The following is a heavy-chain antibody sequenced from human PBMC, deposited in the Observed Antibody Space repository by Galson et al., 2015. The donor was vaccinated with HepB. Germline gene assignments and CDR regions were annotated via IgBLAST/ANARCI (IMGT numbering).Heavy chain of an antibody. D-gene: IGHD2-2*01. J-gene: IGHJ6*02. Sequence: SVKVSCKVSGYTLTELSMHWVRQAPGKGLEWMGGFDPEDGETIYAQKFQGRVTMTEDTSTDTAYMELSSLRSEDTAVYYCATGARNYQLLKPLYYYYYGMDVWGQGTTVTVSS. CDR2: FDPEDGET. V-gene: IGHV1-24*01. CDR1: GYTLTELS. CDR3: ATGARNYQLLKPLYYYYYGMDV.